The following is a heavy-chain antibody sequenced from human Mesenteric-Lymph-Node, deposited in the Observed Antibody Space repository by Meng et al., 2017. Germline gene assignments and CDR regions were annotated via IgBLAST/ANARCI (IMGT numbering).Heavy chain of an antibody. CDR3: ARERSSSEYYYFYGMDV. Sequence: GESLKISCAASGFAFTSYSMNWVRQAPGKGLEWVSSISSSSSYISYADSVKGRFTISRDNAKNSLYLQMNSLRAEDTAVYYCARERSSSEYYYFYGMDVWGQGTTVTVSS. CDR1: GFAFTSYS. D-gene: IGHD6-13*01. V-gene: IGHV3-21*01. J-gene: IGHJ6*02. CDR2: ISSSSSYI.